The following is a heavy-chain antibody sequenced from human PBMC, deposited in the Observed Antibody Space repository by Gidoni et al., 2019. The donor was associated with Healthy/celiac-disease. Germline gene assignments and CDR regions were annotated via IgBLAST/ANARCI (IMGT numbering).Heavy chain of an antibody. CDR3: AKDGPPYGDYGYYFDY. J-gene: IGHJ4*02. V-gene: IGHV3-23*01. Sequence: EGQLLESGGGLVQPGGSLRLSCAASGFTCSGYAMRWVRPAPGKGLEWVSAISGSGGSTYYADSVKGRFTISRDNSKNTLYLQMNSLRAEDTAVYYCAKDGPPYGDYGYYFDYWGQGTLVTVSS. D-gene: IGHD4-17*01. CDR2: ISGSGGST. CDR1: GFTCSGYA.